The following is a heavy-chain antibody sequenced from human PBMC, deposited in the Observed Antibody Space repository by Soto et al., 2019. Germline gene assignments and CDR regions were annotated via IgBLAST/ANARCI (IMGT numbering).Heavy chain of an antibody. CDR1: VYSFTSYW. CDR2: IYPGDSDT. CDR3: ARHKGYCDSTSCYGMDV. V-gene: IGHV5-51*01. D-gene: IGHD2-15*01. J-gene: IGHJ6*02. Sequence: RGESLKISCKGSVYSFTSYWIVWVRQMPGKGLEWMGSIYPGDSDTRYSPSLQGQVTISADKSITTAYLQWNSLKASDTAMYFCARHKGYCDSTSCYGMDVWGQGAKVTVSS.